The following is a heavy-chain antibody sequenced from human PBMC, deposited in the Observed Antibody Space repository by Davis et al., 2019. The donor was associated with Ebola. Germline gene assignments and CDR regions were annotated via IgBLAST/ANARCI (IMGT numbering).Heavy chain of an antibody. J-gene: IGHJ5*02. CDR1: GGSINSGFYY. CDR3: AREERQLVLFDP. V-gene: IGHV4-61*01. Sequence: SETLSLTCTVSGGSINSGFYYWSWIRQSPGRGLEWIGHISYNGRIDYNPSLKSRVTISVDTSQKKFSLNVNSVTAADTVVYYCAREERQLVLFDPWGQGTRVTVSS. CDR2: ISYNGRI. D-gene: IGHD1-1*01.